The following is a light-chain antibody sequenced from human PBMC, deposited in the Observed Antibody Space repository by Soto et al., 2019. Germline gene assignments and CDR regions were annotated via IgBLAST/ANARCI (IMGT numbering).Light chain of an antibody. CDR3: ETWDSNTRV. V-gene: IGLV4-60*02. J-gene: IGLJ3*02. CDR2: LEGSGSY. Sequence: QSVLTQSSSASASLGSSVKLTCTLSSGHSSYIIAWHQQQPGKAPRYLMKLEGSGSYNKGSGVPDRFSGYSSGADRYLTISNLQLEDEADYYCETWDSNTRVFGGGTQLTVL. CDR1: SGHSSYI.